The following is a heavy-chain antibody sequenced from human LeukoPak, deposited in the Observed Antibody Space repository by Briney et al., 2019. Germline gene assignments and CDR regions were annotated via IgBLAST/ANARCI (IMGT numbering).Heavy chain of an antibody. V-gene: IGHV5-51*01. CDR1: GYSFTSYW. J-gene: IGHJ4*02. CDR3: AVQAYSSGWYFDY. CDR2: IYPGDSDT. Sequence: GESLKISCKGSGYSFTSYWIGWVRQMPGKGLEWMGIIYPGDSDTRYSLSFQGQVTISADKSISTAYLQWSSLKASDTAMYYCAVQAYSSGWYFDYWGQGTLVTVSS. D-gene: IGHD6-19*01.